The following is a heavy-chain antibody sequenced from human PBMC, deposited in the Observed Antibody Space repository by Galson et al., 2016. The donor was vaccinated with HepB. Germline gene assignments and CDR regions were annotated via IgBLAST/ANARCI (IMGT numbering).Heavy chain of an antibody. CDR3: ARLLLPLTYAAVDI. Sequence: SLRLSCAASGFTFSDYYMSWIRQAPGKGLEWVSYISSSSSYTNYADSVKGRFTISRDNAKNSLYLQMNSLRAEDTAVDYCARLLLPLTYAAVDIWGQGTMVTVSS. J-gene: IGHJ3*02. D-gene: IGHD2-15*01. V-gene: IGHV3-11*06. CDR1: GFTFSDYY. CDR2: ISSSSSYT.